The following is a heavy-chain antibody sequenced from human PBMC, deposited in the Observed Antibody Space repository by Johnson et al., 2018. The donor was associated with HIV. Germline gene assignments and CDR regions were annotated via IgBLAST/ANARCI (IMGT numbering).Heavy chain of an antibody. CDR2: ISYDGSNK. CDR1: GFTFSSYA. J-gene: IGHJ3*02. CDR3: AREDFLTHSGWYGGAFDI. Sequence: QVQLVESGGGLVQPGGSLRLSCAASGFTFSSYAMHWVRQAPGKGLEWVAVISYDGSNKYYADSVKGRFTISRDNSKNTLYLQMNSLRAEDTAVYFCAREDFLTHSGWYGGAFDIWGQGAMVTVSS. D-gene: IGHD6-19*01. V-gene: IGHV3-30*04.